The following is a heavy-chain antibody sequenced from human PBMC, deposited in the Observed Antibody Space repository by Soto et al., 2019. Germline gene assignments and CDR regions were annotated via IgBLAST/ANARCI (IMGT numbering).Heavy chain of an antibody. CDR2: IYPGDSDT. Sequence: PAESLNISCKVSGYSFTSYWIVWVRQMPGKRLEWMGIIYPGDSDTRYSPSFQGQVTISADKSISTAYLQWSSLKASDTAMYYCARHRWYSSSSSYYYYGMDVWGQGTTVTVSS. D-gene: IGHD6-6*01. CDR3: ARHRWYSSSSSYYYYGMDV. J-gene: IGHJ6*02. V-gene: IGHV5-51*01. CDR1: GYSFTSYW.